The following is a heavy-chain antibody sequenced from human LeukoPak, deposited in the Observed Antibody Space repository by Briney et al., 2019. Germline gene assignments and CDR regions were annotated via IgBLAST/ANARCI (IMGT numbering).Heavy chain of an antibody. J-gene: IGHJ4*02. V-gene: IGHV3-30*04. CDR1: GFTFSSYV. CDR3: AKEGDTRQYCGGDCYSSYFDY. Sequence: PGRSLRLSCAASGFTFSSYVMHWVRQAPGKGLEWVAIISYDGSNEYYADSVKGRFTISRDNSKNTLYLQMNSLRAEDTAVYYCAKEGDTRQYCGGDCYSSYFDYWGQGTLVTVSS. D-gene: IGHD2-21*02. CDR2: ISYDGSNE.